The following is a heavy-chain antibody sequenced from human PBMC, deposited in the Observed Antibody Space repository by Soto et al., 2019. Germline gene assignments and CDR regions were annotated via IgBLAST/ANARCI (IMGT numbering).Heavy chain of an antibody. V-gene: IGHV1-2*02. CDR2: INPYSGGT. Sequence: ASVKVCCKASGYTFIDSYIHWVRQAPGQGLEWMGWINPYSGGTHSAQKFQGRATMTRDTSISTAYMELTRLKFDDTAVYYCARDLGRYDRYGPDSWGQGTLVTVSS. D-gene: IGHD5-12*01. J-gene: IGHJ4*02. CDR3: ARDLGRYDRYGPDS. CDR1: GYTFIDSY.